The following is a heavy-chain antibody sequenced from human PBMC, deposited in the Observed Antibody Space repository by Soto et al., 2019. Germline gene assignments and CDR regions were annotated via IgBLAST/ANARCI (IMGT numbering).Heavy chain of an antibody. CDR3: ARSEYYDILPGSSSFDY. J-gene: IGHJ4*02. D-gene: IGHD3-9*01. CDR1: GFTFSSYG. CDR2: IWYDGSNK. Sequence: QVQLVESGGGVVQPGRSLRLSCAASGFTFSSYGMHWVRQAPGKGLEWVAVIWYDGSNKYYADSVKGRFTISRDNSKHTLYLQMNSLRAEDTAVYYCARSEYYDILPGSSSFDYWGQGTLVTVSS. V-gene: IGHV3-33*01.